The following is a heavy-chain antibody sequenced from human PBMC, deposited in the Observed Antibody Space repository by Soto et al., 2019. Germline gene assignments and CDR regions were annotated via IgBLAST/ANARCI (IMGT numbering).Heavy chain of an antibody. CDR3: ATRITVFGLLIPPFDP. D-gene: IGHD3-3*01. CDR1: GGSVNGYY. CDR2: INHTGGT. V-gene: IGHV4-34*01. J-gene: IGHJ5*02. Sequence: KPSENLSLTCAVYGGSVNGYYWNWIRQPPGKGLGWIGEINHTGGTHYNPSLKSRVTTPVDTSKNQFSLRLSSVTAADTAIYYCATRITVFGLLIPPFDPRGQGTQVTVSS.